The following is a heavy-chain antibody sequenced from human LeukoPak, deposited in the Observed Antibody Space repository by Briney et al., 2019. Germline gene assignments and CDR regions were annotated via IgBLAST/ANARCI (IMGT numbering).Heavy chain of an antibody. CDR2: ISVDGETA. CDR1: GFSVSNSG. CDR3: AQGYLSGWYPH. Sequence: GGSLRLSCTVSGFSVSNSGMSWVRQAPGKGLELISAISVDGETALYADFVKGRFIISRDNSKNTLYLQMSSLRAEDTAVYYCAQGYLSGWYPHWGQGSLVSVSS. J-gene: IGHJ4*02. V-gene: IGHV3-23*01. D-gene: IGHD6-19*01.